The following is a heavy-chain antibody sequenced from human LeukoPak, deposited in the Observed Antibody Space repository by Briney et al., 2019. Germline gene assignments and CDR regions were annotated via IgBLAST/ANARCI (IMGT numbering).Heavy chain of an antibody. CDR1: GGSISSYY. D-gene: IGHD6-19*01. V-gene: IGHV4-4*07. J-gene: IGHJ4*02. CDR2: IYTSGST. CDR3: ARVMSSGWYYDY. Sequence: SETLSLTCTVSGGSISSYYWSWIRQPAGKGLEWIGRIYTSGSTNYNPPLKSRVTISVDKSKNQFSLKLSSVTAADTAVYYCARVMSSGWYYDYWGQGTLATVSS.